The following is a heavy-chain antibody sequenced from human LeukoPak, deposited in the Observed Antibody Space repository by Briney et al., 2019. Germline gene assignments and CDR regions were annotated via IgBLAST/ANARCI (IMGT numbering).Heavy chain of an antibody. D-gene: IGHD4-17*01. V-gene: IGHV3-9*01. CDR2: ISWNSGSI. J-gene: IGHJ6*02. Sequence: PSGRSLRLSCAASGFTFDDYAMRWVRQAPGKGLEWVSGISWNSGSIGYADSVKGRFTISRDNAKNSLYLQMNSLRAEDTALYYCAKDKDYGDSDYYYGMDVWGQGTTVTVSS. CDR1: GFTFDDYA. CDR3: AKDKDYGDSDYYYGMDV.